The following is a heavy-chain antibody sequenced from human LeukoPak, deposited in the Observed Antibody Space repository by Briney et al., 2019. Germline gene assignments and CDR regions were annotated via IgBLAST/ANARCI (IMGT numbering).Heavy chain of an antibody. J-gene: IGHJ4*02. CDR2: IYYSGST. D-gene: IGHD3-16*01. Sequence: SETLSLTCTVSGGSISSYYWSWIRQPPGKGLEWIGDIYYSGSTNYNPALKSRGTISVDTSKNQFSLKLMSLTAADTASAYLPCSNCRNTFDYWGQGTVVTLSS. V-gene: IGHV4-59*08. CDR3: PCSNCRNTFDY. CDR1: GGSISSYY.